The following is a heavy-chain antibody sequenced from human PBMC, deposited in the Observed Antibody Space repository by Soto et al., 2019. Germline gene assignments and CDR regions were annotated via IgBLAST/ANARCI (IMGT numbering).Heavy chain of an antibody. J-gene: IGHJ4*02. CDR1: GFSFSNYA. CDR3: ARYCRSTSCYDY. CDR2: ISYDGRDK. Sequence: GGSLRLSCAASGFSFSNYAMHWVRQAPGKGLEWVAVISYDGRDKYYEDSVKGRYTISRDKSKNTLFLQMNSLRAEDTAVYYCARYCRSTSCYDYWGQGTLVTVSS. V-gene: IGHV3-30*03. D-gene: IGHD2-2*01.